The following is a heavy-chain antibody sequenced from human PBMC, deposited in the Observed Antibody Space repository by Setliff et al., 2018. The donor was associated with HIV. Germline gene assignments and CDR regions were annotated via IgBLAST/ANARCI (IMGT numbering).Heavy chain of an antibody. CDR1: GFAFDNYW. Sequence: GGSLRLSCAASGFAFDNYWMDWVRQAPGKGLVWVSRITNDGTTTTYADSVKGRFTISRDNAKESVYLQMNSLRVEESAVYYCARVSGPFDYWGPGTLVTVS. CDR2: ITNDGTTT. D-gene: IGHD6-25*01. J-gene: IGHJ4*02. CDR3: ARVSGPFDY. V-gene: IGHV3-74*01.